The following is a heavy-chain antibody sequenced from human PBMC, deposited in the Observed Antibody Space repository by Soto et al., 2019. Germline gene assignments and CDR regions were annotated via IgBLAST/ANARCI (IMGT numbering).Heavy chain of an antibody. J-gene: IGHJ4*02. CDR2: TIAGVDST. CDR3: ARRV. CDR1: GFTVSNYP. Sequence: GGSLRLSCAISGFTVSNYPMNWVRQAPGKGREWVSGTIAGVDSTYYADSVKDRCTIFRNKSKNSVYMQMNSLRAEDAAVYYCARRVWGQGTLVTVSS. V-gene: IGHV3-23*01.